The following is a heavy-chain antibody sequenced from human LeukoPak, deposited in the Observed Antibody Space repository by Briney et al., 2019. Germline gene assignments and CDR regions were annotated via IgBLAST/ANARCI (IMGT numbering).Heavy chain of an antibody. CDR1: GFTVITNY. J-gene: IGHJ3*01. Sequence: GGSLRLSCAASGFTVITNYINWVRQAPGKGLEWVSTIFSGGTTYYADSVKGRFTFSRDISKNTLYLQMNSLRAEDTAVYYCASRSGGTYVHDAFDVWGQGTVVTLSS. D-gene: IGHD1-26*01. CDR3: ASRSGGTYVHDAFDV. CDR2: IFSGGTT. V-gene: IGHV3-53*01.